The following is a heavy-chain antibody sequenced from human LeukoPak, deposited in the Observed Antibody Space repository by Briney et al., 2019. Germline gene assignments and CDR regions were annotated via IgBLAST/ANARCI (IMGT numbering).Heavy chain of an antibody. V-gene: IGHV3-30*03. Sequence: PGGSLRLSCAASGFTFSSYGMHWVRQAPGKGLEWVAVISYDGSNKYYADSVKGRFTISRDNSKNTLYLQMNSLRAEDTAVYYCARDLSPRPRIQLCSYWGQGTLVTVSS. D-gene: IGHD5-18*01. CDR1: GFTFSSYG. CDR2: ISYDGSNK. J-gene: IGHJ4*02. CDR3: ARDLSPRPRIQLCSY.